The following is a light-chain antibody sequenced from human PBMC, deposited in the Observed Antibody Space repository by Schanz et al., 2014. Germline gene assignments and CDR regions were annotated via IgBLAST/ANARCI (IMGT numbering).Light chain of an antibody. CDR1: SSDVGGYHY. J-gene: IGLJ3*02. V-gene: IGLV2-8*01. Sequence: QSVLTQPPSASGSPGQSVTISCTGSSSDVGGYHYVSWYQQHPGKAPKLMIYEVSKRPSGVPDRFSGSKSGNTASLTISGLQAEDEADYYCFSYAGRNTYVFGGGTKLTVL. CDR3: FSYAGRNTYV. CDR2: EVS.